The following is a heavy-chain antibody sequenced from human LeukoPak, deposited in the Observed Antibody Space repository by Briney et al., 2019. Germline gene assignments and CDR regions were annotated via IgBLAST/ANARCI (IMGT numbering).Heavy chain of an antibody. Sequence: SETLSLTCTVSGGSISSHYWSWIRQPPGKGLEWIGYIYYSGSTNYNPSLKSRVSISVDTSKNQFSLKLSSVTAADTAVYYCARGTTSGYDTDYWGQGTLVTVSS. D-gene: IGHD5-12*01. V-gene: IGHV4-59*11. CDR2: IYYSGST. CDR3: ARGTTSGYDTDY. J-gene: IGHJ4*02. CDR1: GGSISSHY.